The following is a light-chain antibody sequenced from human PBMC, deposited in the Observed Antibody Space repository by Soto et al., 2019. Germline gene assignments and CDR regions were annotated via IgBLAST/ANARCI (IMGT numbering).Light chain of an antibody. J-gene: IGKJ2*01. Sequence: DIQLTQSPSFLSASVGDRVTITCRASQGISSYLAWYQQKPGKAPKLLIYAASTLQSGVPSRFSGSGSGTEYTLTISRLQPEDFATYFCQQLNSYPFGYTFGQGTKLEIK. V-gene: IGKV1-9*01. CDR2: AAS. CDR3: QQLNSYPFGYT. CDR1: QGISSY.